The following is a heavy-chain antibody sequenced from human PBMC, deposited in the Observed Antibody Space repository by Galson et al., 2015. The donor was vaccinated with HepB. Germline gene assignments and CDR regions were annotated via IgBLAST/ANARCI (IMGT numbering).Heavy chain of an antibody. CDR3: AREAGRGMDV. Sequence: SLRLSCAASQFSFDDYWMTWARQAPGKGLEWVANIKYDGSEKHYVDSVKGRFTISRDDAKKSLFLQMNSLRAEDTAVYYCAREAGRGMDVWGQGTTVTVSS. V-gene: IGHV3-7*01. CDR1: QFSFDDYW. D-gene: IGHD1-14*01. J-gene: IGHJ6*02. CDR2: IKYDGSEK.